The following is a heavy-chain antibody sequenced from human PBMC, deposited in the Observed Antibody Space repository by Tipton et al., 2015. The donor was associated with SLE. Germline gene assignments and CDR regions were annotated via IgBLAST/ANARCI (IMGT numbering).Heavy chain of an antibody. Sequence: TLSLTCTLSGGSLNDYYWNWIRQPPGKGLEWIGNSSDSGDTNYNPSLKSRVTISVDTSKNHLSLKLNSVTAADTAVYYCARMPGIAEDYFDYWGQRALVAVSS. D-gene: IGHD6-13*01. CDR3: ARMPGIAEDYFDY. CDR1: GGSLNDYY. J-gene: IGHJ4*02. V-gene: IGHV4-59*07. CDR2: SSDSGDT.